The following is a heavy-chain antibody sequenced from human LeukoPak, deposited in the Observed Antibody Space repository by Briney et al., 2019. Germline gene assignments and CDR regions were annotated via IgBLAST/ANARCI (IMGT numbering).Heavy chain of an antibody. D-gene: IGHD6-13*01. CDR2: IWSDGTNE. V-gene: IGHV3-33*06. CDR3: AKDRVAATEG. Sequence: PGGSLRLSCAASGFTFSSYGMHWVRQAPGKGLEWVAVIWSDGTNEDYVDSVKGRFTISRDNSKNTLYLQMNSLRAEDTAVYYCAKDRVAATEGWGQGTLVTVSS. J-gene: IGHJ1*01. CDR1: GFTFSSYG.